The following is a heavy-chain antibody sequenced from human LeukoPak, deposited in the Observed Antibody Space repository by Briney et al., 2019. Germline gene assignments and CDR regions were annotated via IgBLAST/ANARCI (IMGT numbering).Heavy chain of an antibody. CDR1: GYTFTGYY. Sequence: ASVKVSCKASGYTFTGYYMHWVRQAPGQGLEWMGWINPNSGGTNYAQKFQGRVTMTRDTSISTAYMELSSLRSEDTAVYYCARDLAEASAFDIWGQGTMVTVSS. CDR2: INPNSGGT. J-gene: IGHJ3*02. V-gene: IGHV1-2*02. CDR3: ARDLAEASAFDI.